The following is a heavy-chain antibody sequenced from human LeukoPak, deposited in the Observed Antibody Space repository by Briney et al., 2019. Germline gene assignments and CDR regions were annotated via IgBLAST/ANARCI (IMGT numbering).Heavy chain of an antibody. CDR1: GHTFTSYG. D-gene: IGHD6-13*01. Sequence: ASVKVSCKASGHTFTSYGISWVRQAPGQGLEWMGWISAYNGNTNYAQKLQGRVTMTTDTSTSTAYMDLRSLRSDDTAVYYCARRRGAAAAPPLDYWGQETLVTVPS. CDR3: ARRRGAAAAPPLDY. V-gene: IGHV1-18*01. CDR2: ISAYNGNT. J-gene: IGHJ4*02.